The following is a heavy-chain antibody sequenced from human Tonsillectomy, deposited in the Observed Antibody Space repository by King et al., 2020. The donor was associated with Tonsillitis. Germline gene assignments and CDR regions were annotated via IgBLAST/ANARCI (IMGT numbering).Heavy chain of an antibody. D-gene: IGHD3-10*01. CDR1: GGSISSGGYS. J-gene: IGHJ6*03. Sequence: QLQESGSGLVKPSQTLSLTCGVSGGSISSGGYSWSWIRQPPGKGLEWIGYIYHSGSTYYNPSLKSRVTISVDRSKNQFSLKLSSVTAVDTAVYYCARVMASTMVRGVITFYYYMDIWGKGTTVTVSS. CDR3: ARVMASTMVRGVITFYYYMDI. V-gene: IGHV4-30-2*01. CDR2: IYHSGST.